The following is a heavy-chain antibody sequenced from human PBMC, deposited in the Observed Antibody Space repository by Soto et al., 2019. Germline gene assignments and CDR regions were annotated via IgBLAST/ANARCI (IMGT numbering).Heavy chain of an antibody. D-gene: IGHD1-1*01. V-gene: IGHV3-23*01. CDR3: AKGKTGTRGYFDY. CDR2: ISGSGGST. J-gene: IGHJ4*02. CDR1: GFTFSSYA. Sequence: LRLSCAASGFTFSSYAMSWVRQAPGKGLEWVSAISGSGGSTYYADSVKGRFTISRDNSKNTLYLQMNSLRAEDTAVYYCAKGKTGTRGYFDYWGQGXLVTVHS.